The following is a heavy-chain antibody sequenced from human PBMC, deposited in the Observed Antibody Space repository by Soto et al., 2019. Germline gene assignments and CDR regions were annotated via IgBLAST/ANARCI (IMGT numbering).Heavy chain of an antibody. D-gene: IGHD6-13*01. CDR2: IYYSGST. V-gene: IGHV4-39*03. Sequence: TSETLSLTCTVAGGSISSSSYYWXWIRQPPGKGLEWIGSIYYSGSTYYNPSLKSRVTVSVDTSKNQFSLKLSSVTAADTAVYYWDMGLSGSWFLAYWGQGTAVPVSP. CDR3: DMGLSGSWFLAY. CDR1: GGSISSSSYY. J-gene: IGHJ4*02.